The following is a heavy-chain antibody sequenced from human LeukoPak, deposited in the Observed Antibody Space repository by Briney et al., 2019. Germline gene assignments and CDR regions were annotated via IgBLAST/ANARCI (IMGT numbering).Heavy chain of an antibody. CDR1: GFTFSSDA. CDR2: ISGSGGST. J-gene: IGHJ4*02. V-gene: IGHV3-23*01. CDR3: ARWGDYGDPHFDY. D-gene: IGHD4-17*01. Sequence: GGSLRLSCAASGFTFSSDAMSWVRQAPGKGLEWVSAISGSGGSTYYADSVKGRFTISRDNAKNSLYLQMNSLRAEDTAVYYCARWGDYGDPHFDYWGQGTLVTVSS.